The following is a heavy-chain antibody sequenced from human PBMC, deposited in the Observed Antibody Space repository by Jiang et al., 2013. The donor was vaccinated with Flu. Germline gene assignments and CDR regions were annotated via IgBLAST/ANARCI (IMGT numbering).Heavy chain of an antibody. J-gene: IGHJ4*02. V-gene: IGHV4-39*01. CDR3: ACGEYNYVDF. CDR2: IYYSGST. CDR1: GGSISSSSYY. D-gene: IGHD5-24*01. Sequence: GSGLVKPSETLSLTCTASGGSISSSSYYWGWIRQPPGKGLEWIGSIYYSGSTYYNPSLKSRVTISVDTSKSQFSLHLRSVTATDTAVYFCACGEYNYVDFWGQGTQVIVSP.